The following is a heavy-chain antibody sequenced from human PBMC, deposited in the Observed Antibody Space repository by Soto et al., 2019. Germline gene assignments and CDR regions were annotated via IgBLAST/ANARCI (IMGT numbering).Heavy chain of an antibody. V-gene: IGHV4-59*01. CDR2: IYYSGST. J-gene: IGHJ4*02. CDR3: ARDHYYDSTGYYDY. Sequence: SGTLSLSCTVSGGSISSYFWSCIRLPPGKGREWIGYIYYSGSTKYNPSLKSRVTMSVDTSKNQFSLKLSSVSAADTAVYYCARDHYYDSTGYYDYWGQGTLVTVS. CDR1: GGSISSYF. D-gene: IGHD3-22*01.